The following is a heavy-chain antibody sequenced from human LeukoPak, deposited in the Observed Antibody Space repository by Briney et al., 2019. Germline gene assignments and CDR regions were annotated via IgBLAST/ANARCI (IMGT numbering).Heavy chain of an antibody. V-gene: IGHV3-23*05. D-gene: IGHD6-19*01. CDR3: GKTTTGYSSGRNPAWPVDY. Sequence: GGSLRLFCTASGFTFSSYAMYWVRQAPGKGLEWVSGIFSSGGSAHYADSVKGRFTISRVNSQNTVYLQMNSLRAEDTAVYYCGKTTTGYSSGRNPAWPVDYWGQGTLVTVSS. J-gene: IGHJ4*02. CDR2: IFSSGGSA. CDR1: GFTFSSYA.